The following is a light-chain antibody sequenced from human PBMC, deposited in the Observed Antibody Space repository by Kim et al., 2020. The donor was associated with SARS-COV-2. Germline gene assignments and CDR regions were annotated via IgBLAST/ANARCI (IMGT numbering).Light chain of an antibody. CDR1: SNNVGNQG. V-gene: IGLV10-54*01. Sequence: QAGLTQPPSVSKGLRQTATLTCTGNSNNVGNQGAAWLQQHQGHPPKLLSYRNNNRPSGISERLSASRSGNTASLTITGLQPEDEADYYCSAWDSSLSAWVYGGETQLTDL. CDR2: RNN. CDR3: SAWDSSLSAWV. J-gene: IGLJ3*02.